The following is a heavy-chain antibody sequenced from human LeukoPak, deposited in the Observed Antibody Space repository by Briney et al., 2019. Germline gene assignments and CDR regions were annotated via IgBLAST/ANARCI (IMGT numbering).Heavy chain of an antibody. D-gene: IGHD2-2*01. Sequence: SETLSLTCAVYGGSFSGYYWSWIRQPPGKGLEWIGEINHSGSTNYNPSLKSRVTISVDTSKNQFSLKLSSVTAADTAVYYCARQGYCSSTSCYRRRFYYYYYMDVWGKGTTVTISS. CDR2: INHSGST. CDR3: ARQGYCSSTSCYRRRFYYYYYMDV. V-gene: IGHV4-34*01. J-gene: IGHJ6*03. CDR1: GGSFSGYY.